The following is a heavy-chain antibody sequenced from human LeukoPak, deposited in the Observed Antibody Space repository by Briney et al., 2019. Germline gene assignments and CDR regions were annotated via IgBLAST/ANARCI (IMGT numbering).Heavy chain of an antibody. CDR1: GGSISSYY. D-gene: IGHD2-15*01. Sequence: SETLSLTCTVSGGSISSYYWSWIRQPAGKGLEWIGRIYTSGSTNYNPSLKSRVTISVDTSKNQFSLKLSSVTAADTAVYYCARGGQYCSGGSCYAFDYWGQGTLVTVSS. CDR2: IYTSGST. V-gene: IGHV4-4*07. J-gene: IGHJ4*02. CDR3: ARGGQYCSGGSCYAFDY.